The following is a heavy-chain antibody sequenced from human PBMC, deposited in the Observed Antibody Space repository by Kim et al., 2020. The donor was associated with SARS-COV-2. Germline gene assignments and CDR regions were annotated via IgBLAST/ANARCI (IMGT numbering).Heavy chain of an antibody. Sequence: SVKVSCKASGDSFSNYAISWVRQAPGQGLEWMGEIMPIFGTVKYAQKFQDRITITADGSTNTAYLELSGLRSEDTAVYYCANPIGNMDVWGQGTTVTVSS. CDR3: ANPIGNMDV. D-gene: IGHD3-16*02. J-gene: IGHJ6*02. CDR1: GDSFSNYA. CDR2: IMPIFGTV. V-gene: IGHV1-69*13.